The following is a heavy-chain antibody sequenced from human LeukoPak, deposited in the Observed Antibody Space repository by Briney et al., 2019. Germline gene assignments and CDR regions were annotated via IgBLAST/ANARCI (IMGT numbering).Heavy chain of an antibody. CDR2: IYHSGST. CDR3: AREVVEFDI. J-gene: IGHJ3*02. CDR1: GYPISSGYY. V-gene: IGHV4-38-2*02. D-gene: IGHD3-22*01. Sequence: SETLSLTCTVSGYPISSGYYWGWIRQPPGKGLEWIGSIYHSGSTYYNPSLKSRVTISVDTSKNQFSLKLSSVTAADTAVYYCAREVVEFDIWGQGTMVTVSS.